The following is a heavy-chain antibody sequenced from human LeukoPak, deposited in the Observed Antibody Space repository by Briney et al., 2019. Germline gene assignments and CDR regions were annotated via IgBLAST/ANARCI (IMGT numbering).Heavy chain of an antibody. D-gene: IGHD3-22*01. CDR1: GGSISSGGYY. V-gene: IGHV4-31*03. CDR2: IYDSGST. CDR3: ARVSSGYFDLDY. Sequence: SQTLSLTCTVSGGSISSGGYYWSWVRQHPGKGLEWIGYIYDSGSTDYNPSLKSRVTISADTSKNQFSLKLSSVTAADTAVYYCARVSSGYFDLDYWGQGTLVTVSS. J-gene: IGHJ4*02.